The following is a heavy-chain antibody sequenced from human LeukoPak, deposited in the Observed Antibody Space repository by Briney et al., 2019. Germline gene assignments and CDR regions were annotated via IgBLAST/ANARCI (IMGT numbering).Heavy chain of an antibody. V-gene: IGHV3-73*01. CDR1: GFTFSSSA. Sequence: GGSLKLSCAASGFTFSSSAMHWVRQASGKGLEWVGRIRSKANSYATAYAASVKGRYTISRDDSKNTAYLQMNSLKTEDTAVYYCTRLTYDFWSGYYTEKNYYGMDVWGQGTTVTVSS. D-gene: IGHD3-3*01. J-gene: IGHJ6*02. CDR3: TRLTYDFWSGYYTEKNYYGMDV. CDR2: IRSKANSYAT.